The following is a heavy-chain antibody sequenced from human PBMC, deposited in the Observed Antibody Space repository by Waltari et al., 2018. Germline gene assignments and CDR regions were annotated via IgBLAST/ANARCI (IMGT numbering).Heavy chain of an antibody. CDR2: VIPIFGTA. J-gene: IGHJ4*02. D-gene: IGHD3-3*01. V-gene: IGHV1-69*01. CDR3: ARGTDYDFWSGRPNYFDY. CDR1: GGTFSSYA. Sequence: QVQLVQSGAEVTKPGSSVKVSCKASGGTFSSYAISWVRQAPGQGLEWVGGVIPIFGTANYGQKCQGRVTITADESTSTAYMELSSLRSEDTAVYYCARGTDYDFWSGRPNYFDYWGQGTLVTVSS.